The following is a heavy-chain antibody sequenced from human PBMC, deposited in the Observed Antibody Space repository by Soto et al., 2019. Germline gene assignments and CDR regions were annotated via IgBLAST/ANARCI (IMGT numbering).Heavy chain of an antibody. Sequence: PSETLSLTCAVSGGSLSNSNWWSWVRQPPGKGLEWIGEIYHSGSTNYNPSLMSRVTISLDRSKNQISLKLTSVTAADTAVYYCAQDQWFGEFVHHYYGMDVWGQGTTVPVSS. J-gene: IGHJ6*02. CDR2: IYHSGST. CDR3: AQDQWFGEFVHHYYGMDV. D-gene: IGHD3-10*01. V-gene: IGHV4-4*02. CDR1: GGSLSNSNW.